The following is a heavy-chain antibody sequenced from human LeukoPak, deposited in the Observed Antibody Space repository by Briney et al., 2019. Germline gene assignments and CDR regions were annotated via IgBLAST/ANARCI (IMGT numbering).Heavy chain of an antibody. CDR2: IYYSGST. J-gene: IGHJ5*02. Sequence: SETLSLTCTVSGGSISSYYWSWIREPPGKGLEWIGYIYYSGSTNYNPSLKSRVTISVDTSKNQFSLKLSSVTAADTAVYYCARSYSGYDPYNWFDPWGQGTLVTVSS. CDR1: GGSISSYY. D-gene: IGHD5-12*01. V-gene: IGHV4-59*01. CDR3: ARSYSGYDPYNWFDP.